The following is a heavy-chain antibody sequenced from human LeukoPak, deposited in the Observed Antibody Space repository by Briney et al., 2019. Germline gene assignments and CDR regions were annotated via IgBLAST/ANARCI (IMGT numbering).Heavy chain of an antibody. CDR3: ARDKGPKPLLWFGEVWFDP. V-gene: IGHV4-59*01. Sequence: SSETLSLTCTVSGGSISSYYWSWIRQPPGKGLEWIGYIYYSGSTNYNPSLKSRVTISVDTSKNQFSLKLSSVTAADTAVYYCARDKGPKPLLWFGEVWFDPWGQGTLVTVSS. CDR2: IYYSGST. J-gene: IGHJ5*02. D-gene: IGHD3-10*01. CDR1: GGSISSYY.